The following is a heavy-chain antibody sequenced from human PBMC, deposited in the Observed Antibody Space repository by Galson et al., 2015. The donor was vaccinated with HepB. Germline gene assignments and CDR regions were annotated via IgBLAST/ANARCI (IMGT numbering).Heavy chain of an antibody. D-gene: IGHD1-26*01. CDR3: AREGGSFHQAREYFQH. Sequence: SVKVSCKASGYTFTSYYMHWVRQAPGQGLEWMGIINPSGGSTSYAQKFQGRVTMTRDTSTSTVYMELSSLRSEDTAVYYCAREGGSFHQAREYFQHWGQGTLVTVSS. CDR2: INPSGGST. CDR1: GYTFTSYY. J-gene: IGHJ1*01. V-gene: IGHV1-46*01.